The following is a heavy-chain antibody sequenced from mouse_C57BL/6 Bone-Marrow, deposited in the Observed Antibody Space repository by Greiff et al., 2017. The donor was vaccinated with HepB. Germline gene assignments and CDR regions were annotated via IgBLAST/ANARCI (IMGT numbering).Heavy chain of an antibody. V-gene: IGHV7-3*01. D-gene: IGHD1-2*01. CDR1: GFTFTDYY. J-gene: IGHJ2*01. Sequence: DVKLVESGGGLVQPGGSLSLSCAASGFTFTDYYMSWVRQPPGKALEWLGFIRNKANGYTTEYSASVKGRFTISRDNSQSILYLQMNALRAEDSATYYCARGDGPYYFDYWGQGTTLTVSS. CDR3: ARGDGPYYFDY. CDR2: IRNKANGYTT.